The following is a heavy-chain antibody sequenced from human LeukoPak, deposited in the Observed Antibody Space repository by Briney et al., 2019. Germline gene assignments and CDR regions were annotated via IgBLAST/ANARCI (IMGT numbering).Heavy chain of an antibody. CDR2: IYYSGST. CDR3: ARVGYYYYGMDV. V-gene: IGHV4-59*12. J-gene: IGHJ6*02. CDR1: GGSISSYY. Sequence: SETLSLTCTVSGGSISSYYWSWIRQPPGKGLEWIGYIYYSGSTNYNPSLKSRVTISVDTSKNQFSLRLSSVTAADTAVYYCARVGYYYYGMDVWGQGTTVTVSS.